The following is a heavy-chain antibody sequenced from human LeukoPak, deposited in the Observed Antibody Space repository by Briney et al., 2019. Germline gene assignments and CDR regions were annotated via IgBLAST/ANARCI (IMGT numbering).Heavy chain of an antibody. Sequence: EASVKVSCKASGYTFTSYYMHWVRQAPGQGLEWMGIINPSGGSTSYAQKFQGRVTMTRDTSTSTVYIELSSLRSEDTAVFYCARDSSSWYYFDYWGQGTLVTVSS. CDR3: ARDSSSWYYFDY. CDR1: GYTFTSYY. V-gene: IGHV1-46*01. J-gene: IGHJ4*02. D-gene: IGHD6-13*01. CDR2: INPSGGST.